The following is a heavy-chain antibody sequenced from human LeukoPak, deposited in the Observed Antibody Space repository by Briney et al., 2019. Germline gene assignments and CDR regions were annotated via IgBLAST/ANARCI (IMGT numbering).Heavy chain of an antibody. J-gene: IGHJ3*02. CDR3: ARWEVPADRHSGAFDI. D-gene: IGHD2-2*01. CDR2: IYYSGST. V-gene: IGHV4-31*03. Sequence: KPSQTLSLTCTVSGGFISSGGYYWSWIRQHPGKGLEWIGYIYYSGSTYYNPSLKSRVTISVDTSENQFSLKLSSVTAADTAVYYCARWEVPADRHSGAFDIWGQGTMVTVSS. CDR1: GGFISSGGYY.